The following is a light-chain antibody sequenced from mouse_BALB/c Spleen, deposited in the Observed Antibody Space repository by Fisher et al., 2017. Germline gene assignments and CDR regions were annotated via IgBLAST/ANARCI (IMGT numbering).Light chain of an antibody. Sequence: DIVMTQTTATLSVTPGDSVSLSCRASQSISNNLHWYQQKSHESPRLLIKYASQSISGIPSRFSGSGSGTDFSLNIHPMEEDDTAMYFCQQSKEVPWTFGGGTKLEIK. CDR1: QSISNN. J-gene: IGKJ1*01. CDR3: QQSKEVPWT. V-gene: IGKV5-43*01. CDR2: YAS.